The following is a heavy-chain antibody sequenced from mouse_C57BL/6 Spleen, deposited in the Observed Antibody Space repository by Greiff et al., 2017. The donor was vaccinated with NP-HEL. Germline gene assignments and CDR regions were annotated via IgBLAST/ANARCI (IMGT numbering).Heavy chain of an antibody. D-gene: IGHD1-1*01. CDR2: INPYNGDT. CDR1: GYSFTGYF. V-gene: IGHV1-20*01. Sequence: VQLQQSGPELVKPGDSVKISCKASGYSFTGYFMNWVMQSHGKSLEWIGRINPYNGDTFYNQKFKGKATLTVDKSSSTAHMELRSLTSEDSAVYYCARGHYYGSSYAMDYWGQGTSVTVSS. CDR3: ARGHYYGSSYAMDY. J-gene: IGHJ4*01.